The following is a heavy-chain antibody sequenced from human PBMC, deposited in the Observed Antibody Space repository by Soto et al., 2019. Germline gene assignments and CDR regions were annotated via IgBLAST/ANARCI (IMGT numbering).Heavy chain of an antibody. CDR3: ANPSGYYFGLGSHDEASDM. D-gene: IGHD3-10*01. CDR1: GFMFSGFG. Sequence: QVQLVESGGGVVQPGRSLRLSCAASGFMFSGFGMHWVRQAPGKGLQWVAGISKDGSKKYYADSVQGRFTISRDNSKKTLYLQMNSLRAEETAVYYCANPSGYYFGLGSHDEASDMWGQGTGVTVFS. CDR2: ISKDGSKK. V-gene: IGHV3-30*18. J-gene: IGHJ3*02.